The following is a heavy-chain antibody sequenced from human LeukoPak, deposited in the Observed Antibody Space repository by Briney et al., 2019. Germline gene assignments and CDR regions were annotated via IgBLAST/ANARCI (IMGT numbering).Heavy chain of an antibody. CDR1: GGSISGFY. CDR3: ARHSWGGYYFDY. D-gene: IGHD3-16*01. Sequence: SETLSLTCTVSGGSISGFYWSWIRQPPGQGVEWIGNIFNSGGTDYNPSLKSRLTISTDTPKNQFYLKLSSVTAADTAVYYCARHSWGGYYFDYWGQGILVTVSS. V-gene: IGHV4-59*08. CDR2: IFNSGGT. J-gene: IGHJ4*02.